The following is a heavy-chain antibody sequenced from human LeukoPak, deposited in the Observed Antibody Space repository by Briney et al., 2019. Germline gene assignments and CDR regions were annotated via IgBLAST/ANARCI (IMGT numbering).Heavy chain of an antibody. J-gene: IGHJ4*02. V-gene: IGHV4-4*02. CDR2: VHLDGRT. D-gene: IGHD3-3*01. CDR1: GGSVINTNW. CDR3: AREGGFYRPLDY. Sequence: SETLSLTCGVSGGSVINTNWWTWVRQPPGKGLEWIGEVHLDGRTNYNPSLESRLTMSVDVSENQVSLKLTSVTAADTAVYYCAREGGFYRPLDYSGQGTLVTVST.